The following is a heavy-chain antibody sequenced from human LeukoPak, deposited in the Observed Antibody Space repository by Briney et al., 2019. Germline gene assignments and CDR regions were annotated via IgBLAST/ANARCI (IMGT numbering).Heavy chain of an antibody. CDR2: IIPIFGTA. D-gene: IGHD6-13*01. J-gene: IGHJ4*02. CDR3: ARVTTGYSSRWYGLDY. V-gene: IGHV1-69*06. CDR1: GGTFSSYA. Sequence: ASVKVSCKASGGTFSSYAISWVRQAPGQGLEWMGGIIPIFGTANYAQKFQGRVTITADKSTSTAYMELSSLRSEDTAVYYCARVTTGYSSRWYGLDYWGQGTLVTVSS.